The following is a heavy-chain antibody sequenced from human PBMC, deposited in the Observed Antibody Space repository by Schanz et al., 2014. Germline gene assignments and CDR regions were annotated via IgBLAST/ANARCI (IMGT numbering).Heavy chain of an antibody. CDR3: AREKRRTEVVLDH. CDR2: ISGSVSST. V-gene: IGHV3-23*04. CDR1: GFTFSRSG. J-gene: IGHJ4*02. Sequence: VQLVESGGGLVQPGRSLRLSCAASGFTFSRSGMHWVRQAPGKGLEWVSAISGSVSSTYYADSVKGRFTISRDNAKSSLYLQMNSLRAEDTAVYYCAREKRRTEVVLDHWGQGTLVTVS.